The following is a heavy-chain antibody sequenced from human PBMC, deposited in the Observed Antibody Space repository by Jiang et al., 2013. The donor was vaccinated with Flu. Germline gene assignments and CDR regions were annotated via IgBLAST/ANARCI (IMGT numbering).Heavy chain of an antibody. CDR2: IYHSGST. J-gene: IGHJ2*01. Sequence: SGSGLVKPSETLSLTCAVSGYSISSGSYWGWIRQPPGKGLEWIGSIYHSGSTYYNPSLKSRVTISVDKSKNQFSLKLSSVTAADTAVYYCARGKQVILFGSYWYFDLWGRGTLVTVSS. CDR1: GYSISSGSY. V-gene: IGHV4-38-2*01. CDR3: ARGKQVILFGSYWYFDL. D-gene: IGHD6-13*01.